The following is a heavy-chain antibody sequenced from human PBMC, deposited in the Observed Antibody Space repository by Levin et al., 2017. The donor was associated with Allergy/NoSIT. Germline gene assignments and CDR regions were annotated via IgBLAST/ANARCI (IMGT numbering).Heavy chain of an antibody. CDR2: INHSGST. J-gene: IGHJ5*02. V-gene: IGHV4-34*01. Sequence: SETLSLTCAVYGGSFSGYYWSWIRQPPGKGLEWIGEINHSGSTNYNPSLKSRVTISVDTSKNQFSLKLSSVTAADTAVYYCARVMVAWGGSRGHWFDPWGQGTLVTVSS. D-gene: IGHD7-27*01. CDR3: ARVMVAWGGSRGHWFDP. CDR1: GGSFSGYY.